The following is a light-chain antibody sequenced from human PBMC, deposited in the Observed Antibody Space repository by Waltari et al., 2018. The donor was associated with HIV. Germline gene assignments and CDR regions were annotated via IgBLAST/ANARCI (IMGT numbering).Light chain of an antibody. CDR3: QNYNNAPRT. J-gene: IGKJ1*01. CDR1: QAISNS. CDR2: AAS. V-gene: IGKV1-27*01. Sequence: DIQMTQSPSYLSASVGDRVTLTCRASQAISNSLAWYQQKPGKIPQLLIYAASTLQFGVPSRFSAFGSGTNFTLAITSVQPEDVATYFCQNYNNAPRTFGQGTKVEIK.